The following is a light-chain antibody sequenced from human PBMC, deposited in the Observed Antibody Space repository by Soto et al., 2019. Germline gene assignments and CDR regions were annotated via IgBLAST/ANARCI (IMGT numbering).Light chain of an antibody. Sequence: QSALTQPASVSASPGQSITIPCAGTSSDVGGYYYVSWYQQYPGKAPKLIIYDVTNRPSGVSNRFSGSKSGNTASLTISGLQAEDEANYYCSSYASSSTLVLFGGGTKVTVL. V-gene: IGLV2-14*01. CDR3: SSYASSSTLVL. CDR1: SSDVGGYYY. J-gene: IGLJ2*01. CDR2: DVT.